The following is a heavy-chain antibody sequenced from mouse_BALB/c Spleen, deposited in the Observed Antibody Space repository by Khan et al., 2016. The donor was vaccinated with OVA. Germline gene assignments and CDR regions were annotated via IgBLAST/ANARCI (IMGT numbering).Heavy chain of an antibody. V-gene: IGHV1S41*01. D-gene: IGHD1-1*01. CDR3: ARSNYYGSGLYAMDY. J-gene: IGHJ4*01. CDR2: IAPGSGST. Sequence: DLVKPGASVKLSCRASGYTFTSYWINWIKQRPGQGHEWIGRIAPGSGSTYYNEMFKGKATLTVDTSSSTAYIQLSSLSSEDSAVCFCARSNYYGSGLYAMDYWGQGTSVTVSS. CDR1: GYTFTSYW.